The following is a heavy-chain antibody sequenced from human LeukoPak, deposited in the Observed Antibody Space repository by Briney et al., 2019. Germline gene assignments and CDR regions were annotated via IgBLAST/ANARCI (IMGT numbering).Heavy chain of an antibody. V-gene: IGHV3-23*01. Sequence: QPGGSLRLSCAASGFTFTNYAMSWVRQAPGKGLEWVSAISGSSGNTYYADSVKGRFTISRDNSKNTLYLQMNSLRAEDTAVYYCAKEEDYYDSSGYYSFDYWGQGTLVTVSS. CDR3: AKEEDYYDSSGYYSFDY. D-gene: IGHD3-22*01. CDR1: GFTFTNYA. CDR2: ISGSSGNT. J-gene: IGHJ4*02.